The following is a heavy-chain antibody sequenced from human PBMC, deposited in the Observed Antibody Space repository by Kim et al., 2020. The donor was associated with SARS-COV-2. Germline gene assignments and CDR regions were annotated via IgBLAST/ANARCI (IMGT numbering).Heavy chain of an antibody. D-gene: IGHD3-10*01. CDR2: ISSSGSTI. V-gene: IGHV3-11*01. J-gene: IGHJ4*02. CDR1: GFTFSDYY. CDR3: ARDFPPWGVWPMVRGVIIPTVVPFDY. Sequence: GGSLRLSCAASGFTFSDYYMSWIRQAPGKGLEWVSYISSSGSTIYYADSVKGRFTISRDNAKNSLYLQMNSLRAEDTAVYYCARDFPPWGVWPMVRGVIIPTVVPFDYWVQGTLVTVSS.